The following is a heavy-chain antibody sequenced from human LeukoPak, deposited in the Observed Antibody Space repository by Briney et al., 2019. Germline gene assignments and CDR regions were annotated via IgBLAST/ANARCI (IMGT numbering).Heavy chain of an antibody. D-gene: IGHD2-2*01. CDR1: GCTFSSYV. J-gene: IGHJ5*02. CDR2: ISGGGGST. Sequence: PGGSLRLSCAAPGCTFSSYVMNWLRQAPGKGLEWVSVISGGGGSTYYAGSVKGRFTISRGNSKNTLFLQMNSLRAEDTAVYYCAKGGYCSSTSCYVGWFDPWGQGTLVTVSS. V-gene: IGHV3-23*01. CDR3: AKGGYCSSTSCYVGWFDP.